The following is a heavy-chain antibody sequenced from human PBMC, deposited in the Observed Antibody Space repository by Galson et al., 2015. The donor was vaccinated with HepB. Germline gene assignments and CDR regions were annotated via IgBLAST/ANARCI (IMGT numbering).Heavy chain of an antibody. D-gene: IGHD6-13*01. J-gene: IGHJ4*02. CDR1: GYSFTSYW. Sequence: QSGAEVKKPGESLRISCKGSGYSFTSYWISWVRQMPGKGLEWMGRIDPSDSYTNYSPSFQGHVTISADKSISTAYLQWSSLKASDTAMYYCARIAGSAFEGSSWYEIDYWGQGTLVTVSS. CDR3: ARIAGSAFEGSSWYEIDY. CDR2: IDPSDSYT. V-gene: IGHV5-10-1*01.